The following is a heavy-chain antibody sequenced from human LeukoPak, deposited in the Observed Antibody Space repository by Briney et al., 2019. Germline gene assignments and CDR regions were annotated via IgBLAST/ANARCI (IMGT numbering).Heavy chain of an antibody. V-gene: IGHV3-53*01. D-gene: IGHD7-27*01. CDR2: IYSGGST. CDR3: ARVLGELGVDY. CDR1: GFTVSSNY. Sequence: GGSLRLSCAASGFTVSSNYMTWVRQAPGKGLEWVSIIYSGGSTYYADSVKGRFIISRDNYKNTLYLQLNSLRADDTAVYYCARVLGELGVDYWGQGTLVTVSS. J-gene: IGHJ4*02.